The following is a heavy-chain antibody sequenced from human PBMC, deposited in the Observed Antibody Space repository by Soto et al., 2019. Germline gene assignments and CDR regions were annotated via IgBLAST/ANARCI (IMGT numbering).Heavy chain of an antibody. CDR3: ASSGTWIQLWTPYYYYYGMGV. D-gene: IGHD5-18*01. Sequence: PEGALRRSCVASRFSFSSNAMRWVRQAPGKGLEWVSAISGSGGSTYYADSVKGRFTISRDNSKNTLYLQMNSLRAEDTAVYYCASSGTWIQLWTPYYYYYGMGVWGQGSTVTVSS. V-gene: IGHV3-23*01. CDR2: ISGSGGST. J-gene: IGHJ6*02. CDR1: RFSFSSNA.